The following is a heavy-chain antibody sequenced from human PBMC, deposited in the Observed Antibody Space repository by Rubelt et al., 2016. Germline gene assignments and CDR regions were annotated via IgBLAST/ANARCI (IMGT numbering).Heavy chain of an antibody. Sequence: EVQLVESGGGLIQPGGSLRLSCSTSGFTFSTYWMTWVRQAPGKGLEWVAKMKEDGSDIFYVDSVKGRFTISRDNAKNSLYLQMNDLKAEDTAVYYCARGGAQYLEHWGQGTLITVSS. V-gene: IGHV3-7*01. J-gene: IGHJ4*02. CDR3: ARGGAQYLEH. CDR1: GFTFSTYW. CDR2: MKEDGSDI.